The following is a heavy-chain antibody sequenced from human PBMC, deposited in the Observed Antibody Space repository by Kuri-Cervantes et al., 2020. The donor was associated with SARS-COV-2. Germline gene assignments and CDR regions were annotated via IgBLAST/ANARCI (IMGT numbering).Heavy chain of an antibody. J-gene: IGHJ4*02. CDR2: ISHSGSTI. CDR3: AREGYSSGQDFDS. D-gene: IGHD6-19*01. Sequence: GESLKISCAASGFIFSNYAMSWVRQAPGKGLEWVSTISHSGSTIHYADSVKGRFTISRDSSKKTLFLRMYSLRGDDTAIYYCAREGYSSGQDFDSWGQGALVTVSS. CDR1: GFIFSNYA. V-gene: IGHV3-23*01.